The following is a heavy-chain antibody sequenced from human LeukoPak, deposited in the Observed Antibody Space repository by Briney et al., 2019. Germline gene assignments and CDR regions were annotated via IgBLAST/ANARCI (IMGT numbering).Heavy chain of an antibody. J-gene: IGHJ5*02. V-gene: IGHV1-69*06. CDR1: GGTFSSYA. CDR2: IIPIFGTA. D-gene: IGHD5-12*01. Sequence: SVKVSCKASGGTFSSYAISWVRQAPGQGLEWMGGIIPIFGTANYAQKFQGRVTITADKSTSTAYMELSSLRSEDTAVYYCARGPRSGYYNWFDPWGQGTLVTVSS. CDR3: ARGPRSGYYNWFDP.